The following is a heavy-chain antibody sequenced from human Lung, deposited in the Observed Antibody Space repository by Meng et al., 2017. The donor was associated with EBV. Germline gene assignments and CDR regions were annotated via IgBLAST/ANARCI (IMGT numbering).Heavy chain of an antibody. V-gene: IGHV4-31*03. CDR2: IYYSGIT. CDR3: ARGADEYGGNAFDF. J-gene: IGHJ4*02. Sequence: QVQLQAPGPRLVEPSQTLSLICNASGAPISSAYNYWTWIRQRPGRGLEWIGYIYYSGITYYNPSLQSRLTISADTSKNQFSLMLTSLTAADTAVYYCARGADEYGGNAFDFWGQGALVTVSS. CDR1: GAPISSAYNY. D-gene: IGHD4-23*01.